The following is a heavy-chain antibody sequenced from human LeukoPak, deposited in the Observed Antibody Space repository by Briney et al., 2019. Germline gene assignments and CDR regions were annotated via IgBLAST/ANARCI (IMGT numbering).Heavy chain of an antibody. CDR1: GYSISSGYY. V-gene: IGHV4-38-2*02. D-gene: IGHD6-6*01. J-gene: IGHJ6*03. Sequence: SETLSLTCTVSGYSISSGYYWGWIRQPPGKGLEWIGSIYHSGSTYYNPSLKSRVTISVDTSKNQFSLKLSSVTAADTAVYYCARVWDSSLGYYYYYMDVWGKGTTVTVSS. CDR3: ARVWDSSLGYYYYYMDV. CDR2: IYHSGST.